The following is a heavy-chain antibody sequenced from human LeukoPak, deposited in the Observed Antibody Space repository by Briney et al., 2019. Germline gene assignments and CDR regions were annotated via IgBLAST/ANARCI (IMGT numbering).Heavy chain of an antibody. J-gene: IGHJ4*02. CDR2: INPDSGGT. D-gene: IGHD2-15*01. CDR1: GYSFTGYY. Sequence: ASVKVSCKASGYSFTGYYIHWVRQGPGQGLEWMGWINPDSGGTQIAQKFQGWVTMTRDTSIKTAFMEFSRLSFDDTAMYYCARGEGSGGSFRYWAPGPLVTVSS. CDR3: ARGEGSGGSFRY. V-gene: IGHV1-2*04.